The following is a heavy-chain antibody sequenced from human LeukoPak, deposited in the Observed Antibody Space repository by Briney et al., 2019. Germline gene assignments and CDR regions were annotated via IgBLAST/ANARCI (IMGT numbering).Heavy chain of an antibody. CDR3: ARDPPGGDRGSYFDY. D-gene: IGHD3-16*01. CDR2: INTNTGNP. J-gene: IGHJ4*02. V-gene: IGHV7-4-1*02. Sequence: ASVKVSCKASGGTFSRYVISWVRQAPGQGLEWMGWINTNTGNPTYAQGFTGRFVFSLDTSVSTAYLQISSLKAEDTAVYYCARDPPGGDRGSYFDYWGQGTLVTVSS. CDR1: GGTFSRYV.